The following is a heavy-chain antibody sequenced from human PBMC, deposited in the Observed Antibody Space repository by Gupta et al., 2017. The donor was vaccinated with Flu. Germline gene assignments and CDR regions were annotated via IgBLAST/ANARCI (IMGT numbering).Heavy chain of an antibody. Sequence: QVQLVQSGSELKESGASVKVSCKTSGYAFTDYAINWVRQAPGQGLEWMGWINTNTGNPIYAHDFKGRFVFSLDTSVSTAYLQISSLKPEDTAIYFCARVRGYCSGDGCHDYFDLWGQGTRVTVSS. J-gene: IGHJ4*02. V-gene: IGHV7-4-1*02. CDR3: ARVRGYCSGDGCHDYFDL. D-gene: IGHD2-15*01. CDR1: GYAFTDYA. CDR2: INTNTGNP.